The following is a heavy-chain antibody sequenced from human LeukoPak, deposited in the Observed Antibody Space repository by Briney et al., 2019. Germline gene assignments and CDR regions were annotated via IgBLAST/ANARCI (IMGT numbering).Heavy chain of an antibody. V-gene: IGHV4-4*07. CDR1: GASISSCY. CDR3: VRDGANWEEPNDAFDI. CDR2: LYTTATT. J-gene: IGHJ3*02. D-gene: IGHD1-26*01. Sequence: WETLSLTCSVSGASISSCYWSWVRQPAGKRLEWIGRLYTTATTNYNPSLKSRVTMSVDSSKNQFSLTLTSVTAADTAVYYCVRDGANWEEPNDAFDIWGQGTMVTVSS.